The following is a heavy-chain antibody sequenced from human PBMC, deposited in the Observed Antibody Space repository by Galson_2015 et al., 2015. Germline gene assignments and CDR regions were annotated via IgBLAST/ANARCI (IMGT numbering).Heavy chain of an antibody. CDR3: AKVQGGDSGCMDY. D-gene: IGHD6-19*01. V-gene: IGHV3-23*01. Sequence: SGAEVKKPGQSLRLSCAASGFTFSSYAMSWVRQAPGKGLEWVSAISGSGGSTYYADSVKGRFTISRDNSKNTLYLQMNSLRAEDTAVYYRAKVQGGDSGCMDYWGQGTLATASS. CDR2: ISGSGGST. J-gene: IGHJ4*02. CDR1: GFTFSSYA.